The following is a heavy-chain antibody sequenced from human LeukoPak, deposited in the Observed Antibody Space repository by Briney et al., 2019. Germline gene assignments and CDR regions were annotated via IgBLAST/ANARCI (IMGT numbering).Heavy chain of an antibody. CDR3: AREKPTYYYDSSGPMGYYYYYYGMDV. V-gene: IGHV3-30*04. CDR2: ISYDGSNK. D-gene: IGHD3-22*01. J-gene: IGHJ6*02. Sequence: PGGSLTLSCAASGFTLSSYAMHWVRQAPGKGLEWVAVISYDGSNKYYADSVKGRFTISRDNSKNTLYLQMNSLRAEDTAVYYCAREKPTYYYDSSGPMGYYYYYYGMDVWGQGTTVTVSS. CDR1: GFTLSSYA.